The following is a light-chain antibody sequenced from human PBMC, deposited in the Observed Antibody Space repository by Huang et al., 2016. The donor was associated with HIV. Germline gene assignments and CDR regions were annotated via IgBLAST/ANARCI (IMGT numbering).Light chain of an antibody. CDR1: QSSITY. Sequence: DVQMTQSPSSLSESLGDRITITCRASQSSITYLNWYQQHPGKAPKRLFYGASILLGGVPSRFSGSVSGTDFTLTISSLQPEDFATYYCQQSYTSPYTFGQGTKLEI. CDR2: GAS. J-gene: IGKJ2*01. CDR3: QQSYTSPYT. V-gene: IGKV1-39*01.